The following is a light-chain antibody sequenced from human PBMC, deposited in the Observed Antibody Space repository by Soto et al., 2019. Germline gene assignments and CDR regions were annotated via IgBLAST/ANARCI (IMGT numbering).Light chain of an antibody. V-gene: IGKV3-15*01. Sequence: ETVMTQSPATLSVSPGERVTFSCGASQSVTNKLAWYQQKPGQVPRLLMYGASTRATGIPARFSGSGSETEFTLTISSLRSEDFAICYCQQYNNWPYTFGQGTKLEIK. CDR3: QQYNNWPYT. CDR1: QSVTNK. CDR2: GAS. J-gene: IGKJ2*01.